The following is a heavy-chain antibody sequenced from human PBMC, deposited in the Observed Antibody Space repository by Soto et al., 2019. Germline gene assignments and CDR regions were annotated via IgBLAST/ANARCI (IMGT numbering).Heavy chain of an antibody. CDR1: GGSISTYY. J-gene: IGHJ4*02. D-gene: IGHD3-9*01. V-gene: IGHV4-59*01. Sequence: SETLSLTCTVSGGSISTYYSSWIRQSPGKGLDWIGYIYYSGSTKYNPSLKSRVTISVDTSKNEFSLKLSSVTAADTAVYYCARGPDRDYAILTGPPWPAYYFDYWGQGTLVTVSS. CDR3: ARGPDRDYAILTGPPWPAYYFDY. CDR2: IYYSGST.